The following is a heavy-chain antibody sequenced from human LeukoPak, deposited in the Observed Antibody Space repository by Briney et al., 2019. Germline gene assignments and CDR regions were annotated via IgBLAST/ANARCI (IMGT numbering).Heavy chain of an antibody. J-gene: IGHJ1*01. CDR1: GYTFTGYY. CDR3: ARDLSETYYDILTDISAEYFQH. V-gene: IGHV1-2*02. Sequence: ASVKVSCKASGYTFTGYYMHWVRQAPGQGLEWIGWINPNSGGTNYAQKFQGRVTMTRDTSISTAYMELSRLRSDDTAVYYCARDLSETYYDILTDISAEYFQHWGQGTLVSVSS. D-gene: IGHD3-9*01. CDR2: INPNSGGT.